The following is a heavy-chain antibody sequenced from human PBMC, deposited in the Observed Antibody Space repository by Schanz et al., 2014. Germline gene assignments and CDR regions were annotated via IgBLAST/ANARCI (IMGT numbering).Heavy chain of an antibody. Sequence: EVQLLESGGTVVQPGESLRLSCAASGFSFRKSAMSWVRQAPGKGLEWVSALTGSGTTTYYADSVKGRFTISRDNSKNTLDLQMTSLRADDTAIYYCAKHVRSLTGNDYWGQGTLVTVSS. J-gene: IGHJ4*01. CDR2: LTGSGTTT. CDR3: AKHVRSLTGNDY. CDR1: GFSFRKSA. D-gene: IGHD3-9*01. V-gene: IGHV3-23*01.